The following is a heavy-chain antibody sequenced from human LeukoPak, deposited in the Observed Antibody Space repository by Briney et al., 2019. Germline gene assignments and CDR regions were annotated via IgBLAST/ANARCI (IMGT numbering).Heavy chain of an antibody. CDR1: GFTFSSYA. Sequence: PGGSLRLSCAASGFTFSSYAMSWVRQAPGKGLEWVSAISGSGGSTYYADSVMGRFTISRDNSKNTLYLQLDSLRADDTAVYFCAKGLWGAYYYGMDVWGQGTTVTVSS. V-gene: IGHV3-23*01. CDR2: ISGSGGST. D-gene: IGHD3-16*01. CDR3: AKGLWGAYYYGMDV. J-gene: IGHJ6*02.